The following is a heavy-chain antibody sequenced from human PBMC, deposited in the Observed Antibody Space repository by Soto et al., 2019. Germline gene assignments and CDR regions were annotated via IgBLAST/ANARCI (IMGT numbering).Heavy chain of an antibody. V-gene: IGHV3-23*01. CDR1: GFTFSSYA. D-gene: IGHD2-2*01. Sequence: HPGGSLRLSCAASGFTFSSYAMSWVRQAPGKGLEWVSAISGSGGSTYYADSVKGRFTISRDNSKNTLYLQMNSLRAEDTAVYYCAKDAPHCSSTSCYWFGFDPWGQGTLVTVSS. CDR2: ISGSGGST. J-gene: IGHJ5*02. CDR3: AKDAPHCSSTSCYWFGFDP.